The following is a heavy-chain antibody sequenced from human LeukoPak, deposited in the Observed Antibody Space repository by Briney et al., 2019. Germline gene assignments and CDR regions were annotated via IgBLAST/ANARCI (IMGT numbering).Heavy chain of an antibody. J-gene: IGHJ4*02. CDR2: IYPGDSAT. D-gene: IGHD2-2*01. CDR1: GSSFTTYW. Sequence: GESLQISCQGSGSSFTTYWVGWVRQLPGKGLEWMGIIYPGDSATRYSPSFQGQVTISADKSISTAYLQWSSLKASDTAMYYCARGCSSTTCYHKFDYWGQGTLVTVSS. V-gene: IGHV5-51*01. CDR3: ARGCSSTTCYHKFDY.